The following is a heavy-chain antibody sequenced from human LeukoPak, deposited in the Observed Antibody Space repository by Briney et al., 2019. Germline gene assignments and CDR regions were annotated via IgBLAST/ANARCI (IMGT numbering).Heavy chain of an antibody. CDR3: AELGITMIGGV. V-gene: IGHV3-53*01. CDR2: IYSGGST. D-gene: IGHD3-10*02. J-gene: IGHJ6*04. Sequence: GGSLRLSCASSGFTVSSNDMSWVRKAPGKGLECISVIYSGGSTDYADSVKGRLTISRDNSKNSLYLQMNSLRAEDTAVYYCAELGITMIGGVWGKGTTVTISS. CDR1: GFTVSSND.